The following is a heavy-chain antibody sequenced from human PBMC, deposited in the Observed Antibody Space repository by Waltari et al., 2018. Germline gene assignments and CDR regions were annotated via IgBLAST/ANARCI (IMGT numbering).Heavy chain of an antibody. V-gene: IGHV1-24*01. CDR2: FDPEDGET. Sequence: QVQLVQSGAEMRKPAASVRVSCQVLGYSLRKVAMNWVRQGPGEGPEWMGSFDPEDGETVYAQKFQGRVSVTEDISTDTAYMELSSLRSDDTAVYYCAMTYNILTGYFTNWGQGTQVIVSS. J-gene: IGHJ4*02. D-gene: IGHD3-9*01. CDR1: GYSLRKVA. CDR3: AMTYNILTGYFTN.